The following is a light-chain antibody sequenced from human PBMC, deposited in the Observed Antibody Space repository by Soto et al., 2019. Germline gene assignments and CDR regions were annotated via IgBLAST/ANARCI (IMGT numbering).Light chain of an antibody. J-gene: IGLJ2*01. V-gene: IGLV2-11*02. CDR3: CSYAGSYTLV. CDR2: DVN. CDR1: SSDVGGYNY. Sequence: QSALTQPRSVSGSPGQSVTISCTGTSSDVGGYNYVSWYQQHPGRAPKLIIYDVNKRPSGVPDRFSGSKSDNTASLTISVLQDEDEADYYCCSYAGSYTLVFGGGTKLTVL.